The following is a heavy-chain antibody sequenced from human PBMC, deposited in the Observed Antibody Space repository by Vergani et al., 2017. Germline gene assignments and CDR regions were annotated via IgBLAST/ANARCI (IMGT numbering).Heavy chain of an antibody. D-gene: IGHD3-22*01. CDR2: INPNSGGT. CDR3: ARGPPPPNYYDSTSGYYYYMDG. J-gene: IGHJ6*03. CDR1: GYTFTGYY. V-gene: IGHV1-2*02. Sequence: QVQLVQSGAEVKKPGASVKVSCKASGYTFTGYYMHWVRQAPGQGLEWMGWINPNSGGTNYAQKFQGRVTMTRDTSISTAYMELSRLRSDDTAVYYCARGPPPPNYYDSTSGYYYYMDGWGKGTTVTASS.